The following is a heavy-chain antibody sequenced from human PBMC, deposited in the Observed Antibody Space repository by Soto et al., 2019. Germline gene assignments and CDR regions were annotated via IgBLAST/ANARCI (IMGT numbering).Heavy chain of an antibody. CDR2: ISSSGSTI. V-gene: IGHV3-48*03. Sequence: GGSLRLSCAASGFTFSSYEVNWVRQAPGKGLEWVSYISSSGSTIYYADSVKGRFTISRDNAKNSLYLQMNSLRAEDTAVYYCAREVVGSGMAVWRQGTLVTVSS. CDR3: AREVVGSGMAV. D-gene: IGHD3-10*01. CDR1: GFTFSSYE. J-gene: IGHJ4*02.